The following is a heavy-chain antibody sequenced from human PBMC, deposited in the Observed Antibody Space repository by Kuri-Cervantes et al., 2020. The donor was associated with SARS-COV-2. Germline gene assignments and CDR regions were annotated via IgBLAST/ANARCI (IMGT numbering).Heavy chain of an antibody. CDR3: ARVLRTASFDF. CDR2: IYYSGNT. V-gene: IGHV4-39*01. D-gene: IGHD3-16*01. J-gene: IGHJ4*02. Sequence: SETLSLTCSVSGGSISSRNFYWGWIRQPPGKGLEWIGNIYYSGNTYYSPSLKSRVTISMDTSKDQFSLKLSSVTAADTAVYYCARVLRTASFDFWGQGTLVTVSS. CDR1: GGSISSRNFY.